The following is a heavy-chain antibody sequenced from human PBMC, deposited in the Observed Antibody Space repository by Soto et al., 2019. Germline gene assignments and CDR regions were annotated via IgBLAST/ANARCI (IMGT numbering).Heavy chain of an antibody. CDR3: SRDKGEYSSSSRWFDP. D-gene: IGHD6-6*01. CDR2: IYTSGST. CDR1: GGSISSYY. J-gene: IGHJ5*02. Sequence: SETLSLTCTVSGGSISSYYWSWIRQPAGKGLEWIGRIYTSGSTNYNPSLKSRVTMSVDTSKNQFSLKLSSVTAADTAVYYCSRDKGEYSSSSRWFDPWGQGTLVNVSS. V-gene: IGHV4-4*07.